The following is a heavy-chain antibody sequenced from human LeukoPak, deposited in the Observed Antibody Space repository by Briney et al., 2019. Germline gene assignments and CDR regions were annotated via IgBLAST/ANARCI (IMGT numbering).Heavy chain of an antibody. CDR2: ISYEGSNR. CDR1: GFTFSSYG. J-gene: IGHJ6*02. D-gene: IGHD4-17*01. V-gene: IGHV3-33*05. CDR3: ARDDYGDPRLSYYYGMDV. Sequence: GGSLRLSCAASGFTFSSYGMHWVRQAPGKGLEWVAVISYEGSNRYYADSVKGRFTISRDNSKNTLYLQMNSLRAEDTAVYYCARDDYGDPRLSYYYGMDVWGQGTTVTVSS.